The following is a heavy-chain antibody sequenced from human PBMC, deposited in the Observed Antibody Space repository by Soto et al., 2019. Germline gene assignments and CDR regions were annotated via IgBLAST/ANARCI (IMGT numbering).Heavy chain of an antibody. J-gene: IGHJ6*02. D-gene: IGHD4-4*01. V-gene: IGHV3-15*01. CDR1: GFTFSNAW. CDR3: TYSSYYYYYGMDV. CDR2: IKSKTDGGTT. Sequence: PGGSLRLSCAASGFTFSNAWMSWVRQAPGKGLEWVGRIKSKTDGGTTDYAAPVKGRFTISRDDSKNTLYLQMNSLKTEDTAVYYCTYSSYYYYYGMDVWGQGTTVTV.